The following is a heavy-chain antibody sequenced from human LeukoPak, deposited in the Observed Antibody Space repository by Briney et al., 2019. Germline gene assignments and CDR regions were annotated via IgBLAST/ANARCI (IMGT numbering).Heavy chain of an antibody. D-gene: IGHD1-14*01. J-gene: IGHJ5*02. V-gene: IGHV3-48*01. CDR2: ISSSSSTI. CDR1: GFTFSSYS. CDR3: TRNPTAYNGFDP. Sequence: GGSLRLSCAASGFTFSSYSMNWVRQAPGRGREWVSYISSSSSTIYYSDSVKGRFTISRDNAKNSLYLQMNSLRAEETAVYFCTRNPTAYNGFDPWGQGTLVTVSS.